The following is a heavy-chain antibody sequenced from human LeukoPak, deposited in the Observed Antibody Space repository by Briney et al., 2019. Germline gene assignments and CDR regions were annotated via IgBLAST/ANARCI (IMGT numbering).Heavy chain of an antibody. V-gene: IGHV4-30-4*08. J-gene: IGHJ3*02. CDR1: GGSISSGDYY. CDR2: IYYTGTT. D-gene: IGHD6-19*01. Sequence: KPSETLSLTCTVSGGSISSGDYYWSWIRQPPGKDLEWIGYIYYTGTTYYSPSLKSRVTISVDTSKNQFSLKLSSVTAADTAVYYCATDVAVAGTGAFDIRGQGTMVTVSS. CDR3: ATDVAVAGTGAFDI.